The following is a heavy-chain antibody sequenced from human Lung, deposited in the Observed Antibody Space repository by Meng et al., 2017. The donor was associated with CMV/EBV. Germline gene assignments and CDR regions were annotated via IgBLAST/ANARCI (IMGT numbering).Heavy chain of an antibody. CDR1: GFPLNYAGMG. Sequence: SGPXLVKLPETLTLTCTVSGFPLNYAGMGVSWIRQPPGKALEWLAHIFANDATSYSPSLKSRLTISKDTSKSQVVLTMTNMDPVDTTTYYYARMESAVGYYYYGMDVWGQGTPVTFSS. CDR3: ARMESAVGYYYYGMDV. CDR2: IFANDAT. J-gene: IGHJ6*02. V-gene: IGHV2-26*01. D-gene: IGHD6-19*01.